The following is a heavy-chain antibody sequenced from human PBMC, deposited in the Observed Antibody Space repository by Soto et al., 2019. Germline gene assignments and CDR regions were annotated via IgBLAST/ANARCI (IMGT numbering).Heavy chain of an antibody. CDR3: ARVRSGYNLRIGYHGMDV. V-gene: IGHV4-34*01. CDR1: GGSFSGYY. D-gene: IGHD5-12*01. CDR2: INHSGST. J-gene: IGHJ6*02. Sequence: SETLSLTCAVYGGSFSGYYWSWIRQPPGKGLEWIGEINHSGSTNYNPSLKSRVTISVDTSKNQFSLKLSSVTAADTAVYYCARVRSGYNLRIGYHGMDVWGQGTTVTVSS.